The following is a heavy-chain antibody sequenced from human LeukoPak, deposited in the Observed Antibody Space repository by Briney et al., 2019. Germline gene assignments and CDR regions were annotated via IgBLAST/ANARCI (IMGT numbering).Heavy chain of an antibody. J-gene: IGHJ6*02. D-gene: IGHD6-19*01. CDR1: GGSISSSSYY. CDR3: ARVLYSSGFGSGYYYGMDV. Sequence: SETLSLTCTVSGGSISSSSYYWGWIRQPPGKGLEWIGSIYYSGSTYYNPSLKSRVTISVDTSKNQFSLKLSSVTAADTAVYYCARVLYSSGFGSGYYYGMDVWGQGTTVTVSS. CDR2: IYYSGST. V-gene: IGHV4-39*07.